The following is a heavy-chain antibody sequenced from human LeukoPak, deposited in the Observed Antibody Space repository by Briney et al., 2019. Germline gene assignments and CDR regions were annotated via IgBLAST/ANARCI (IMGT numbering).Heavy chain of an antibody. Sequence: PGGSLRLSCAASGFTFSSYSMNWVRQAPGKGLEWVSSISSSSSYIYYADSVKGRFTISRDNAKNSLYLQMNSLRAEDTAVYYCARDGGSGWLRGMDVWGQGTTVTVSS. CDR2: ISSSSSYI. D-gene: IGHD6-19*01. CDR1: GFTFSSYS. CDR3: ARDGGSGWLRGMDV. J-gene: IGHJ6*02. V-gene: IGHV3-21*01.